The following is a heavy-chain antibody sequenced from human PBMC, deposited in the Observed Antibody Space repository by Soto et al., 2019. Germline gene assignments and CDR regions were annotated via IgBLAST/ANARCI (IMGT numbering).Heavy chain of an antibody. CDR2: IQYDGSKK. V-gene: IGHV3-30*02. D-gene: IGHD1-26*01. CDR1: GFTFRNYG. Sequence: VGSLRLSGEASGFTFRNYGMHWVRHTPVKGLEWVAGIQYDGSKKYYAESVKGRFTISRDNSKNTLYLEIDSLRAEDTAVYYCAKDLEVVGANRWGYDSWGQGTLVTVAS. CDR3: AKDLEVVGANRWGYDS. J-gene: IGHJ5*01.